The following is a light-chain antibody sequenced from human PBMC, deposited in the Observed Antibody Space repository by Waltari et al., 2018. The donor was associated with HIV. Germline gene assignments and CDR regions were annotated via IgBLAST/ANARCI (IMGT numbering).Light chain of an antibody. V-gene: IGLV2-14*01. CDR3: SSYTSTTAWV. CDR2: DVT. CDR1: SSDVGGYNY. J-gene: IGLJ3*02. Sequence: QSALTQPASVSGSPGQSITISCTGTSSDVGGYNYVSWYQQYPGKAPQLMLYDVTDRPSGVSNRFSGSKSGNTASLTISGLQAEDEADYYCSSYTSTTAWVFGGGTKVTVL.